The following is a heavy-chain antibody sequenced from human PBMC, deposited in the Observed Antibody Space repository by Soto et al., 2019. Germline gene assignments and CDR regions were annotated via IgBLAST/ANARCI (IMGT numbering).Heavy chain of an antibody. Sequence: EVQLVESGGGLVQPGGSLRLSCAASEFTFSSYWMNWVRQAPGKGLEWVANIKEDGSEKYYVDSVKGRFTISRDNAKNSLYLQMNSQRGEDKAVYYCARDLGAPGRGSAVGYYYHYGMDVWGQGTTVTVSS. V-gene: IGHV3-7*05. D-gene: IGHD2-2*01. CDR2: IKEDGSEK. J-gene: IGHJ6*02. CDR1: EFTFSSYW. CDR3: ARDLGAPGRGSAVGYYYHYGMDV.